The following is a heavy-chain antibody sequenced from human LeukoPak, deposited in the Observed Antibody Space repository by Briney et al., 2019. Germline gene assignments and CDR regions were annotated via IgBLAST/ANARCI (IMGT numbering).Heavy chain of an antibody. CDR2: IYYSGST. J-gene: IGHJ5*02. Sequence: SETLSLTCTVSGGSISSYYWTWIRQPPGKGLEWIGYIYYSGSTKYNPSLKSRVTMSVDTSKNQFSLKLSSVTTADTAVYYCARDQMGMNWFDPWGQGTLVTVSS. V-gene: IGHV4-59*01. D-gene: IGHD1-26*01. CDR3: ARDQMGMNWFDP. CDR1: GGSISSYY.